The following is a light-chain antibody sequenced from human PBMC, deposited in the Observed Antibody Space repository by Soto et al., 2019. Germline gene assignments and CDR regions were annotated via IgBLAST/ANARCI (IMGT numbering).Light chain of an antibody. J-gene: IGKJ2*01. V-gene: IGKV3-11*01. CDR3: QQRYKWPDT. CDR1: QSIAFY. CDR2: DAS. Sequence: EIVLTQSPATLSLSPGERATLSCRASQSIAFYLGWYQQKPGQAPRLLIYDASNRASGIPARFSGSGSGTDFTLTISSQEPEDFAVYYCQQRYKWPDTFGQGTKLEI.